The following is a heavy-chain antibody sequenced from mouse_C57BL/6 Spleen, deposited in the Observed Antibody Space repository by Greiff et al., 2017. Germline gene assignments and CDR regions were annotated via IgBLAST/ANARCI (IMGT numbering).Heavy chain of an antibody. CDR3: ARFTTRGVFDY. D-gene: IGHD1-1*01. CDR2: INPNNGGT. V-gene: IGHV1-18*01. CDR1: GYTFTDYN. Sequence: VQLHQSGPELVKPGASVKIPCKASGYTFTDYNMDWVKQSHGKSLEWIGDINPNNGGTIYNQKFKGKATLTVDKSSSTAYMELRSLTPEDTAVYYCARFTTRGVFDYWGQGTTLTVSS. J-gene: IGHJ2*01.